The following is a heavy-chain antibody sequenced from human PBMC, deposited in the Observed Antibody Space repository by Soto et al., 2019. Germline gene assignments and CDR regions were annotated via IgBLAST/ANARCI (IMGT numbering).Heavy chain of an antibody. V-gene: IGHV3-21*01. CDR1: GFTFSSYS. Sequence: GGSLRLSCAASGFTFSSYSMNWVRQAPGKGLEWVSSISSSSSYIYYADSVKGRFTISRDNAKNSLYLQMNSLRAEDTAVYYCARAGLSQGRRVIAARLSDYWGQGTLVTVSS. CDR2: ISSSSSYI. D-gene: IGHD6-6*01. J-gene: IGHJ4*02. CDR3: ARAGLSQGRRVIAARLSDY.